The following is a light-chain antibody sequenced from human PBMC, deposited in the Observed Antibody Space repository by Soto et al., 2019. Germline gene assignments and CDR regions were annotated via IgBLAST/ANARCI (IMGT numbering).Light chain of an antibody. V-gene: IGKV3-20*01. J-gene: IGKJ1*01. CDR1: QSVRSSS. Sequence: EIVLTQSPGTLSLSPGERASLSCRASQSVRSSSLAWYLQKPGQPPRLLIYGASSRATGIPDRFSGSGSGTDFTLTISRLEPEDFAVYFCQQYGDSPDTDRWTFGPGTKVEIK. CDR3: QQYGDSPDTDRWT. CDR2: GAS.